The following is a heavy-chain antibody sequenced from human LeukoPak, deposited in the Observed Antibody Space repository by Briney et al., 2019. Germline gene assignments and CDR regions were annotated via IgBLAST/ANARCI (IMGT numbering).Heavy chain of an antibody. CDR1: VESFSGYH. CDR3: AREDIVSRRGVDY. Sequence: SETLSLTCAVYVESFSGYHGPGIPQTPGRGLEWIGESSHDGSTNYNPSLKSRVAISVDTSKNQFSLKLNSVAAADTAVYYCAREDIVSRRGVDYWGQGTLVTVSS. V-gene: IGHV4-34*01. D-gene: IGHD5/OR15-5a*01. J-gene: IGHJ4*02. CDR2: SSHDGST.